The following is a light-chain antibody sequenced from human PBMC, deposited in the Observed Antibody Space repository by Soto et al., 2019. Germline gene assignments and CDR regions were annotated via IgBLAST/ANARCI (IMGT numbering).Light chain of an antibody. CDR1: QSISSY. CDR3: QQSYTTPLT. J-gene: IGKJ4*01. CDR2: TAF. Sequence: DIQMNQSPSSLSASVGDRVTVTCRASQSISSYLNWYQQKPGRAPKLLIYTAFSLQGGVPSRFSGSGSGTHFTLTISSLQPEDFATYYCQQSYTTPLTFGGGTKVDI. V-gene: IGKV1-39*01.